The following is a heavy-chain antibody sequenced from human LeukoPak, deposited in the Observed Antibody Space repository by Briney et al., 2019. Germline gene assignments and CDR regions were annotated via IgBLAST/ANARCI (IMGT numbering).Heavy chain of an antibody. CDR1: VFSFSTYW. J-gene: IGHJ4*02. D-gene: IGHD1-26*01. V-gene: IGHV3-7*01. CDR2: IKQDGSEK. Sequence: PGGSLTLSCAASVFSFSTYWMIWVRQAPGKGLEWVANIKQDGSEKYYVDSVKGRFTISRDNAKNSLYLQMNSLRAEDTAVYYCARESGGTYGYDYWGQETLVTVSS. CDR3: ARESGGTYGYDY.